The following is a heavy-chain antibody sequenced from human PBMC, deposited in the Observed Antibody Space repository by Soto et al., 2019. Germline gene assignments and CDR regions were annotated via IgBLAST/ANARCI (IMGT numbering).Heavy chain of an antibody. D-gene: IGHD2-2*02. Sequence: EVQLVESGGGLVQPGGSLRLSCAASGFTFSSYSMNWVRQAPGKGLEWVSYISSSSTIYYADSVKGRFTISRDNAKNSLYLQMNSLRAEDTAVYYCAREEGYCSSTSCYTPMDVWGKGTTVTVSS. V-gene: IGHV3-48*01. J-gene: IGHJ6*04. CDR1: GFTFSSYS. CDR2: ISSSSTI. CDR3: AREEGYCSSTSCYTPMDV.